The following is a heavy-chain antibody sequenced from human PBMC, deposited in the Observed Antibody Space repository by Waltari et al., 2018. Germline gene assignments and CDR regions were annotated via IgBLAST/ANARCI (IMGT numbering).Heavy chain of an antibody. Sequence: QVQLHESGPGLVKPSETLSLTCAVSGYSISSGYYWGWIRQPPGKGLEWIGSIYHSGSTYYNPSLKSRVTISVDTSKNQFSLKLSSVTAADTAVYYCASSIAAAGTDAFDIWGQGTMVTVSS. CDR2: IYHSGST. J-gene: IGHJ3*02. CDR3: ASSIAAAGTDAFDI. CDR1: GYSISSGYY. V-gene: IGHV4-38-2*01. D-gene: IGHD6-13*01.